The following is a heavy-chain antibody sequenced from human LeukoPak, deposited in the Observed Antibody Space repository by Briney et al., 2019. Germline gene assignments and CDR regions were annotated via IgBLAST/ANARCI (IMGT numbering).Heavy chain of an antibody. V-gene: IGHV4-39*07. J-gene: IGHJ4*02. CDR1: GGSISSSSYY. D-gene: IGHD3-22*01. Sequence: PSETLSLTCTVSGGSISSSSYYWGWIRQPPGKGLEWIGSIYYSGSTYYNPSLKSRVTISVDTSKNQFSLKLSSVTAADTAVYYCASGYDSSGYYQPLIDYWGQGTLVTVSS. CDR3: ASGYDSSGYYQPLIDY. CDR2: IYYSGST.